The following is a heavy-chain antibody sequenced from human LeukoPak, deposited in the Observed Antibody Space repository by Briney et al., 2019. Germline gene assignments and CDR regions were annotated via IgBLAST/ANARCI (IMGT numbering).Heavy chain of an antibody. D-gene: IGHD6-13*01. CDR1: GGSISSSNW. Sequence: SETLSLTCAVSGGSISSSNWWSWVRQPPGKGLEWIGEIYHSGSTNYNPSLKSRVTISVDTTKNQFSLKLSSVTAADTAVYYCAKVGLDYSSSWYEDNWFDPWGQGTLVTVSS. CDR2: IYHSGST. J-gene: IGHJ5*02. CDR3: AKVGLDYSSSWYEDNWFDP. V-gene: IGHV4-4*02.